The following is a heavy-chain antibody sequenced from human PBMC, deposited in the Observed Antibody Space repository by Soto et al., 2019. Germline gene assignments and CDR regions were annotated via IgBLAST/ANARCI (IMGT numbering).Heavy chain of an antibody. CDR1: GYTFTSYY. J-gene: IGHJ6*02. Sequence: ASVKVSCKASGYTFTSYYMHWVRQAPGQGLEWMGIINPSGGSTSYAQKFQGRVTMTRDTSTSTVYMELSSLRSEDTAVYYCARDPLVGARTGAPTTPGMDVWGQGTTVTVSS. CDR2: INPSGGST. D-gene: IGHD1-26*01. V-gene: IGHV1-46*01. CDR3: ARDPLVGARTGAPTTPGMDV.